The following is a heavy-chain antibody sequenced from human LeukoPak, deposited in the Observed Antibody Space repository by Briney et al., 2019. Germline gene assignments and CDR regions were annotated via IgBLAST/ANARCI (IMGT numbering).Heavy chain of an antibody. J-gene: IGHJ6*02. Sequence: ASVKVSCKASGYTFTSYVISWVRQAPGQGLEWMGWISAYNGNTNNAQKLQGRVTMTTDTSTSTAYMELRSLRSDDTAVYYCARVGAAAGPADVWGQGTTVTVSS. CDR1: GYTFTSYV. CDR3: ARVGAAAGPADV. CDR2: ISAYNGNT. V-gene: IGHV1-18*01. D-gene: IGHD6-13*01.